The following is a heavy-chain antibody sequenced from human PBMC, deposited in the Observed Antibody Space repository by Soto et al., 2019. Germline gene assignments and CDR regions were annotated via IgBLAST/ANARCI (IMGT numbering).Heavy chain of an antibody. CDR2: ISYDGSNK. J-gene: IGHJ4*02. CDR3: ARESDLTTDFDY. Sequence: QVQLVESGGGVVQPGRSLRLSCAASGFTFSSYAMHWVRQAPGKGLEWVAVISYDGSNKYYADSVKGRFTISRDNSKNTLYLQMNSLRAEDTAVYYCARESDLTTDFDYWGQGTLVTVSS. V-gene: IGHV3-30-3*01. CDR1: GFTFSSYA. D-gene: IGHD1-26*01.